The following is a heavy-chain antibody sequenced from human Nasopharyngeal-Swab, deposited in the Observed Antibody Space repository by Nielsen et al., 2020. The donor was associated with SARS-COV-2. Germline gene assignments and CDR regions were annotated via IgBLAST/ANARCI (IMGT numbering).Heavy chain of an antibody. V-gene: IGHV3-21*01. CDR3: ARDRNVLLWFGELSGAYYYYGMDV. J-gene: IGHJ6*02. D-gene: IGHD3-10*01. CDR1: GFTFSSCS. Sequence: GESLKISCAASGFTFSSCSMNWVRQAPGKGLEWVSSISSSSSYIYYADSVKGRFTISRDNAKNSLYLQMNSLRAEDTAVYYCARDRNVLLWFGELSGAYYYYGMDVWGQGTTVTVSS. CDR2: ISSSSSYI.